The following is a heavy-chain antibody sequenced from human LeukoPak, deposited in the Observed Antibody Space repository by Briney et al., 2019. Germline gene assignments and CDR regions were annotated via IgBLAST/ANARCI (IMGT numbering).Heavy chain of an antibody. CDR3: ARDYFGSPSALDY. J-gene: IGHJ4*02. CDR2: ISSSSGYI. D-gene: IGHD1-26*01. Sequence: GGSLRLSCAASGFTFSSYSMNWVRQAPGKGLEWVSSISSSSGYIYYADSVKGRFTISRDNAKNSLYLQMNSLRAEDTALYYCARDYFGSPSALDYWGQGTLVTVSS. V-gene: IGHV3-21*04. CDR1: GFTFSSYS.